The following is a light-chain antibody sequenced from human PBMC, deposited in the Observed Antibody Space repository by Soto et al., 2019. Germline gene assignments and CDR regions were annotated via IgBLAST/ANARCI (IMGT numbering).Light chain of an antibody. Sequence: ALTQPRSVSGSPGQSVTISCTGTSSDVGAYNHVSWYQQHPGKAPKLMIYDVSKRPSGVPDRFSGSKSGNTASLTISGLQAEDEADYYCCSHAGSSVVFGTGTKLTVL. J-gene: IGLJ1*01. CDR3: CSHAGSSVV. V-gene: IGLV2-11*01. CDR2: DVS. CDR1: SSDVGAYNH.